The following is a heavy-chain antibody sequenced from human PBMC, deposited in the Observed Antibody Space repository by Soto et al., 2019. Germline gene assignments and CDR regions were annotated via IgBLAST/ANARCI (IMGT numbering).Heavy chain of an antibody. V-gene: IGHV3-11*01. D-gene: IGHD3-16*02. CDR3: ARDYKAEMITFGGVIVIPGQVPYYFDY. CDR1: GFTFSDYY. CDR2: ISSSGSTI. Sequence: GGSLRLSCAASGFTFSDYYMSWIRQAPGKGLEWVSYISSSGSTIYYADSVKGRFTISRDNAKNSLYLQMNSLRAEDTAVYYCARDYKAEMITFGGVIVIPGQVPYYFDYWGQGTLVTVSS. J-gene: IGHJ4*02.